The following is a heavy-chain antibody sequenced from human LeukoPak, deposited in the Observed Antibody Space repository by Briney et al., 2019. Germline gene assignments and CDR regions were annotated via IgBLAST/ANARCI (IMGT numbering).Heavy chain of an antibody. CDR2: ISHSGATI. Sequence: GGSLRLSCAASGFTFSDCYMSWIRQAPGKGLEWVSYISHSGATICYADSVKGRFTISRDNAKNSLYLQMNSLRAEDTAVYYCARRGYSSDYWGQGTLVTVSS. CDR1: GFTFSDCY. CDR3: ARRGYSSDY. V-gene: IGHV3-11*01. J-gene: IGHJ4*02. D-gene: IGHD6-13*01.